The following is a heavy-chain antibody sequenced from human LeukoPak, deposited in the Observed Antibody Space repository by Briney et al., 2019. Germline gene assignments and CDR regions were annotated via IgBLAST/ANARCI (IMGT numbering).Heavy chain of an antibody. V-gene: IGHV4-34*01. J-gene: IGHJ4*02. D-gene: IGHD6-13*01. CDR3: ARHRLGYSSSWYFDY. CDR2: INHSGST. Sequence: PSETLSLTCAVYGGSFSAYSWSWIRQPPGKGLEWIGEINHSGSTNYNASLKSRLTISVDTSKNQFSLKLSSVTAADTAVYYCARHRLGYSSSWYFDYWGQGTLVTVSS. CDR1: GGSFSAYS.